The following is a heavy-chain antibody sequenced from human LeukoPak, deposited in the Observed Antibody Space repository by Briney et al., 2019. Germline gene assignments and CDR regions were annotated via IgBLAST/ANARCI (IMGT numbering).Heavy chain of an antibody. V-gene: IGHV3-48*01. CDR3: ASNPQYCGGGCFFY. J-gene: IGHJ4*02. CDR2: ISSSSSTI. CDR1: GFTFSSYS. Sequence: GGSLRLSCAASGFTFSSYSMNWVRQAPGKGLEWVSYISSSSSTIYYADSVKGRFTISRDNSKNTLFLQMNSLRAEDTAVYYCASNPQYCGGGCFFYWGQGTLVTVSS. D-gene: IGHD2-21*02.